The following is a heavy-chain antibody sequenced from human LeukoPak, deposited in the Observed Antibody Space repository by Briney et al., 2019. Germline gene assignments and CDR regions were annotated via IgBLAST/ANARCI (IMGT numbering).Heavy chain of an antibody. CDR3: ATWPYGSGSYGGLDY. Sequence: GGSLRLSCATSGFIFSDYAMTWVRQTPGKGLEWVSDISGSGGITYYADSVKGRFTISKDTVNSTLYLQMNSLRAEDTALYHCATWPYGSGSYGGLDYWGQGTLVTVSS. CDR2: ISGSGGIT. J-gene: IGHJ4*02. CDR1: GFIFSDYA. D-gene: IGHD3-10*01. V-gene: IGHV3-23*01.